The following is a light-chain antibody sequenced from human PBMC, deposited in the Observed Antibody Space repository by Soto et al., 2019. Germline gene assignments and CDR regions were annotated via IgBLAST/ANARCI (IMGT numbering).Light chain of an antibody. Sequence: EIVLTQSPGTLSLSPGERATLSCRASTGVSSSYLAWYQQKPGQAPRLLIYCASGRATGITDRFSGSGSGTDVALTISRLEREDFAVYYCQQYGSFPMYTLGQGTKLEIK. CDR1: TGVSSSY. CDR3: QQYGSFPMYT. J-gene: IGKJ2*01. CDR2: CAS. V-gene: IGKV3-20*01.